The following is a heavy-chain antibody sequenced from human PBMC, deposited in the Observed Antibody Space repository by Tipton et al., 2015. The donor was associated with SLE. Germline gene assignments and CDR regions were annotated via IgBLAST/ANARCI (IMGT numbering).Heavy chain of an antibody. D-gene: IGHD2-2*01. CDR1: GGTFSSYA. V-gene: IGHV1-69*09. CDR2: IIPILDIT. CDR3: ATGTPFCSSTSCYPNWFDP. J-gene: IGHJ5*02. Sequence: QLVQSGAEVKKPGSSVKVSCKASGGTFSSYAISWVRQAPGQGLEWMGRIIPILDITHYAQKFLGRVTITADKSTSTAYMELSSLRSEDTAVYYCATGTPFCSSTSCYPNWFDPWGQGTLVTVSS.